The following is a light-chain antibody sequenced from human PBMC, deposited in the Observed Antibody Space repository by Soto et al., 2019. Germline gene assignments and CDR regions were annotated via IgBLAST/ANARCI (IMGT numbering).Light chain of an antibody. V-gene: IGLV1-47*01. J-gene: IGLJ1*01. CDR2: SSD. CDR1: SSNIGSHS. CDR3: AAWDDSLSGYV. Sequence: QSVLTQPPSASGTPGQRVTISCSGSSSNIGSHSVYWYQQFPGAAPKLIIYSSDQRPSVVPDRFSGSKSGSSASLAISGLRSEDEADYSCAAWDDSLSGYVFGAGTKLTVL.